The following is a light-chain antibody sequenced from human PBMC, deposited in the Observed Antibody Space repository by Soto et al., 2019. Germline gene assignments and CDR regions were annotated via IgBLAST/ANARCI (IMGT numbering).Light chain of an antibody. CDR1: SSDVGSYNL. J-gene: IGLJ1*01. Sequence: QCVRTRPASVSGAAGQCSTIFCTGTSSDVGSYNLVSWYQQHPGKAPKLMIYEVSKRPSGVSNRFSGSKSGNTASLTISGLQAEDEADYYCCSYAGSSTSLYVFGTGTKVTVL. CDR2: EVS. V-gene: IGLV2-23*02. CDR3: CSYAGSSTSLYV.